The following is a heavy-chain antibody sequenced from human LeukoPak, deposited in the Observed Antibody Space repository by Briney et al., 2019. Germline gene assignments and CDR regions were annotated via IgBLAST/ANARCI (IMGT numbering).Heavy chain of an antibody. J-gene: IGHJ5*02. Sequence: SVKVSCKASGYTFTSYGISWVRQAPGQGLEWMGWISAYNGNTNYAQKLQGRVTMTTDTSTSTAYMELRSLRSDDTAVYYCASIAAAGTRFDPWGQGTLVTVSS. CDR2: ISAYNGNT. CDR3: ASIAAAGTRFDP. CDR1: GYTFTSYG. D-gene: IGHD6-13*01. V-gene: IGHV1-18*01.